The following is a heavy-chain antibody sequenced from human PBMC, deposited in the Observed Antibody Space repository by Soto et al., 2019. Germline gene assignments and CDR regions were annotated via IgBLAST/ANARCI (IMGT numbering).Heavy chain of an antibody. D-gene: IGHD2-2*01. CDR1: GYTFTSYA. CDR2: INAGNGNT. CDR3: AGGIYCSSTSCYGSLDY. Sequence: QVQLVQSGAEVKKPGASVKVSCKASGYTFTSYAMHWVRQAPGQRLEWMGWINAGNGNTKYSQKFQGRVTITRDTSASTAYMELSSLSSEDTAVYYCAGGIYCSSTSCYGSLDYWGQGTLVTVSS. V-gene: IGHV1-3*01. J-gene: IGHJ4*02.